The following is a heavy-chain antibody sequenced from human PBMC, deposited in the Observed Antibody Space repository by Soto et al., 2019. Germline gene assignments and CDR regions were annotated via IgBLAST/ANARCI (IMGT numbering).Heavy chain of an antibody. CDR1: GFTFSSYA. V-gene: IGHV3-64D*08. CDR3: VKAERGGTLYDSSGYSLDY. Sequence: GGSLRLSCSASGFTFSSYAMHWVRQAPGKGLEYVSAISSNGGSTYYADSVKGRFTISRDNSKNTLYLQMSSLRAEDTAVYYCVKAERGGTLYDSSGYSLDYWGQGTLVTVSS. J-gene: IGHJ4*02. D-gene: IGHD3-22*01. CDR2: ISSNGGST.